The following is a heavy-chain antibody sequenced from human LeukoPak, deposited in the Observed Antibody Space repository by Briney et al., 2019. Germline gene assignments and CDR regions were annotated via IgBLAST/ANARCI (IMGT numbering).Heavy chain of an antibody. V-gene: IGHV3-33*06. CDR1: GFTFSTYG. CDR3: AKGSGEDSFYGMDV. J-gene: IGHJ6*02. CDR2: IWNDGSNK. D-gene: IGHD3-10*01. Sequence: GGSLRLSCAASGFTFSTYGMHWVRQAPGKGLEWVAVIWNDGSNKYYADSVKGRFTISRDNSKNTMYLQMNSLRVEDTAVYYCAKGSGEDSFYGMDVWGQGTTVTVSS.